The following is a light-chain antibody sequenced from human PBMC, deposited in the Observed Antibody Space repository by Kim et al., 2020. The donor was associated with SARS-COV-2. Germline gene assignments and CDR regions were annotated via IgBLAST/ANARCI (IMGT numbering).Light chain of an antibody. CDR3: ETWDRSLSAGV. CDR1: SFNIGENY. V-gene: IGLV1-51*01. J-gene: IGLJ2*01. CDR2: ENN. Sequence: QSVLTQPPSVSAAPGQKVTISCSGTSFNIGENYVSWYQQLPGTAPKLLIYENNKRPSGIPDRFSGSKSGTSATLGISGLQTGDEADYYCETWDRSLSAGVFGGGTKLTVL.